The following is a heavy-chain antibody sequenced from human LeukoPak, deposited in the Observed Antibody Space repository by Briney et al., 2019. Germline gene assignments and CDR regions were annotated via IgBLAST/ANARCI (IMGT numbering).Heavy chain of an antibody. CDR1: GDSISRGAYY. CDR2: IYYSGST. D-gene: IGHD3-10*01. V-gene: IGHV4-31*09. CDR3: AGGFGEIDL. Sequence: PSQTLSLTCTVSGDSISRGAYYWSWIRQHPGKGLEWIGYIYYSGSTFYSPSLKSRVTISVDRSKNQFSLKLSSVTAADTAVYYCAGGFGEIDLWGQGTLVTVSS. J-gene: IGHJ5*02.